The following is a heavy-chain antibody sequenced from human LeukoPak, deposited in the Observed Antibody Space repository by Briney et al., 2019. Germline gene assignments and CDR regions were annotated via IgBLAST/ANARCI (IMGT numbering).Heavy chain of an antibody. CDR2: ISSSSSYI. Sequence: GGSLRLSCAASGFTFSSYSMNWVRQAPGKGLEWVSSISSSSSYIYYADSVKGRFTISRDNAKNSLYLQMNSLRAEDTAVYYCARDRGDSSGYYFGAFDIWGQGTMVTVSS. CDR1: GFTFSSYS. CDR3: ARDRGDSSGYYFGAFDI. V-gene: IGHV3-21*01. J-gene: IGHJ3*02. D-gene: IGHD3-22*01.